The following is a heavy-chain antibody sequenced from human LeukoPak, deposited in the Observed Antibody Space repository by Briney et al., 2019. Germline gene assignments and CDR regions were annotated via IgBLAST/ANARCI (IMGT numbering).Heavy chain of an antibody. CDR2: ITGSGRST. V-gene: IGHV3-23*01. D-gene: IGHD5-12*01. J-gene: IGHJ4*02. CDR3: ARDRGRIVATIQGAYYFDY. Sequence: GGSLRLSCAASGFTFNNYAMSWVRQAPGKGLEGVSTITGSGRSTYYADSVKGRFTISRDNSKNTLYLQMNSLRAEDTAVYYCARDRGRIVATIQGAYYFDYWGQGTLVTVSS. CDR1: GFTFNNYA.